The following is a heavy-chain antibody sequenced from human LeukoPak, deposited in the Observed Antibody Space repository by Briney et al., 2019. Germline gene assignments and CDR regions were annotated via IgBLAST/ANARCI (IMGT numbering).Heavy chain of an antibody. CDR2: IWYDGSIQ. Sequence: PGGSLRLSCAASGFTFSSYGMHWVRQAPGKGLEWVAAIWYDGSIQYYADSVKGRFTISRDNSKNTLYLQMDSLRAEDTAVYYCARAGYCRRGSSYGSDYWGQGTLVSVSS. D-gene: IGHD2-15*01. V-gene: IGHV3-33*01. J-gene: IGHJ4*02. CDR1: GFTFSSYG. CDR3: ARAGYCRRGSSYGSDY.